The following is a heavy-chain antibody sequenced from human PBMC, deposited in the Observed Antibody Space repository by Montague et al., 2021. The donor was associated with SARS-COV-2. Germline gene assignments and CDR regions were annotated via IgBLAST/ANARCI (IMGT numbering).Heavy chain of an antibody. CDR1: GGSISSSY. Sequence: SETLSLTCTVSGGSISSSYYCWIRRHPRKGLEWVGYIHYSGSMKYYNPPNSRVTILLDTSTNQFSLELSSLAAAATAAYYCTRVHDRGWFDHWGQGSLVTVSS. CDR3: TRVHDRGWFDH. J-gene: IGHJ5*02. CDR2: IHYSGSM. V-gene: IGHV4-59*01. D-gene: IGHD3-10*01.